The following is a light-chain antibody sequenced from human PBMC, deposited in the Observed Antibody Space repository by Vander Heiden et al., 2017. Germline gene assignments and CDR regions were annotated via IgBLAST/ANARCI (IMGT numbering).Light chain of an antibody. Sequence: LRALSASVGDRVTITCQASQDISNYLKWYQQKPGKAPKLLIYDASNLETGVPSRFGGSGSGTDFTFTISSLQPEDIATYYCQQYGNLLTFGQGTRLEIK. CDR2: DAS. V-gene: IGKV1-33*01. J-gene: IGKJ5*01. CDR1: QDISNY. CDR3: QQYGNLLT.